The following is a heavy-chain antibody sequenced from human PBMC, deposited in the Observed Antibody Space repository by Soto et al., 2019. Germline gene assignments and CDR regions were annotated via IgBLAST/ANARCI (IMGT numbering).Heavy chain of an antibody. Sequence: EVQLVESGGGLVKPGGSLRLSCAASGFTFSGHSMNWVRQAPGKGLEWVSSISGGSSYLYYADSVKGRFTISRDNATNSLYLQMNSLRAEDTAVYYCARPLDSSAYYQDWYFDLWGRGTLVTVSS. D-gene: IGHD3-22*01. J-gene: IGHJ2*01. CDR2: ISGGSSYL. V-gene: IGHV3-21*01. CDR3: ARPLDSSAYYQDWYFDL. CDR1: GFTFSGHS.